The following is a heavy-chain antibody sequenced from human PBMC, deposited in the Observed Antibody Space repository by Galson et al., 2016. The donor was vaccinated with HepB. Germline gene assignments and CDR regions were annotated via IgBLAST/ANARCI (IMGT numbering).Heavy chain of an antibody. V-gene: IGHV4-34*01. Sequence: TLSLTCTVSGGAFNGYYWSWIRQSPGKGLEWIGDINHSRSTNYNPSLKSRITVSIDTSKREFSLNLTSVTAADTAVYYCARTGSSMVRGDRGMAFDYWAPGTLVTVSS. CDR3: ARTGSSMVRGDRGMAFDY. CDR1: GGAFNGYY. D-gene: IGHD3-10*01. J-gene: IGHJ4*02. CDR2: INHSRST.